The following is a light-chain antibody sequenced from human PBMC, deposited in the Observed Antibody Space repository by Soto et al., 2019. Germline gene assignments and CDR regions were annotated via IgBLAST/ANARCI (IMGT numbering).Light chain of an antibody. CDR1: NSNIGADYW. CDR3: QSFDSSLTGPI. J-gene: IGLJ2*01. CDR2: NYT. V-gene: IGLV1-40*01. Sequence: QSVLTQPPSVSGAPGQRGTISCTGRNSNIGADYWVHRYQQFPGTAPKLLISNYTNRPSGVPDRFSGSRSGSSASLAITGLQSEDEADYYCQSFDSSLTGPILGVGTKLAVL.